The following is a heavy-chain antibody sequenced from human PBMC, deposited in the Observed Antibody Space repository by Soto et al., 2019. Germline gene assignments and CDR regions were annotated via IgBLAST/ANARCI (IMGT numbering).Heavy chain of an antibody. D-gene: IGHD2-2*01. Sequence: QVQLVQSGAEMKKPGSSVKVSCKASGGTFSSYAISWVRQAPGQGLEWMGGIIPISGTANYAQKFQGRVTITADESTSTAYMELSSRRSEDTAVYYCARSQGSSTSLEIYYYYYYGMDVWGQGTTVTVSS. J-gene: IGHJ6*02. CDR3: ARSQGSSTSLEIYYYYYYGMDV. V-gene: IGHV1-69*01. CDR2: IIPISGTA. CDR1: GGTFSSYA.